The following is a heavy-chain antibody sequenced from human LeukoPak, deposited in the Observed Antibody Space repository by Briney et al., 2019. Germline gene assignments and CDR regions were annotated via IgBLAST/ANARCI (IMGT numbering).Heavy chain of an antibody. D-gene: IGHD2-8*01. Sequence: GGSLRLSCAASGFTFSSYWMHWVRHAPGKGLVWVSRINSDGSTTTYADPVKGRFTISRDNAKNTLYLQMNSLRAEDTAVYYCAGATYGGWDYWGQGTLVTVSS. V-gene: IGHV3-74*01. J-gene: IGHJ4*02. CDR3: AGATYGGWDY. CDR1: GFTFSSYW. CDR2: INSDGSTT.